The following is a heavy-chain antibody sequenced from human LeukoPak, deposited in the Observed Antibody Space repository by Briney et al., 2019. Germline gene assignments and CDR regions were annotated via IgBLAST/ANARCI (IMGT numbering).Heavy chain of an antibody. J-gene: IGHJ6*02. D-gene: IGHD7-27*01. CDR1: GFXFSSYW. Sequence: GGSLRLSCAASGFXFSSYWIHWVRQAPGKGLVWVSRINTDGSTTTYADSVKGRLTISRDNAKNTLYLQMNSLRAEDTAVYYCARALPGYYGMDVWGQGTTVTVSS. CDR2: INTDGSTT. V-gene: IGHV3-74*01. CDR3: ARALPGYYGMDV.